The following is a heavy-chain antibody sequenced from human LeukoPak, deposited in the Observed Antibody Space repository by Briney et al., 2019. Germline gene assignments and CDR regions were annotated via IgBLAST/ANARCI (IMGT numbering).Heavy chain of an antibody. D-gene: IGHD3-3*01. CDR2: IYYSGST. Sequence: SETLSLTCAVYGGSFSGYYWSWIRQHPGKGLEWIGYIYYSGSTYYNPSLKSRVTISVDTSKNQFSLKLSSVTAADTAVYYCARLMYYDFWSGYYTSSDWFDPWGQGTLVTVSS. J-gene: IGHJ5*02. CDR3: ARLMYYDFWSGYYTSSDWFDP. CDR1: GGSFSGYY. V-gene: IGHV4-31*11.